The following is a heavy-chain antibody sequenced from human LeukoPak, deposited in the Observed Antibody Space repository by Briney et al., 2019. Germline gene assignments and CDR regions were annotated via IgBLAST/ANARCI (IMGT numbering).Heavy chain of an antibody. V-gene: IGHV4-59*01. J-gene: IGHJ5*02. D-gene: IGHD2-15*01. Sequence: SETLSLTCTVSGGSISSYYWSWIRQPPGKGLEWIGYIYYSGSTNYNPSLKSRVTISVDTSKNQFSLKLSSVTAADTAVYYCARTVANIVVVVAATQGWFDPWXQGTLVTVSS. CDR1: GGSISSYY. CDR2: IYYSGST. CDR3: ARTVANIVVVVAATQGWFDP.